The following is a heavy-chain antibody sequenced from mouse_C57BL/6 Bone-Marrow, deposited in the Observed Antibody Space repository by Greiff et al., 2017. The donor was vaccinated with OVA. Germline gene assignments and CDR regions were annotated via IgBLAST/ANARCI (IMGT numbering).Heavy chain of an antibody. V-gene: IGHV3-1*01. J-gene: IGHJ3*01. CDR3: ARDDYGSSLFAY. Sequence: EVQLVESGPGMVKPSQSLSLTCTVTGYSITSGYDWHWIRHFPGNKLEWMGYISYSGSTNYNPSLKSRISITHDTSKNHFFLKLNSVTTEDTATYYCARDDYGSSLFAYWGQGTLVIVSA. D-gene: IGHD1-1*01. CDR2: ISYSGST. CDR1: GYSITSGYD.